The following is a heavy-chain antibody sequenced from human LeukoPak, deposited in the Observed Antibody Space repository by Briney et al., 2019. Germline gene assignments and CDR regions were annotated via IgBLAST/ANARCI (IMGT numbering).Heavy chain of an antibody. D-gene: IGHD3-22*01. CDR2: IYWDDDK. CDR3: ALLYYYDSSGYSPFVN. CDR1: GFSLSTSGVG. V-gene: IGHV2-5*02. Sequence: SGPTLVKPTQTLTLTCTFSGFSLSTSGVGVGWIRQPPGKALEWLALIYWDDDKRYSPSLKSRLTITKDTSKNQVVLTMTNMDPVDTATYYCALLYYYDSSGYSPFVNWGQGTLDTVSS. J-gene: IGHJ4*02.